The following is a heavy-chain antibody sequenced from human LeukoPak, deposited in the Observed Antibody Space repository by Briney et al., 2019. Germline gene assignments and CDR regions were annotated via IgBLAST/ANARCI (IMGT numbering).Heavy chain of an antibody. J-gene: IGHJ4*02. V-gene: IGHV4-34*01. CDR2: INHSGST. CDR3: ASERVRGASDY. D-gene: IGHD3-16*01. Sequence: SETLSLTCAVYGGSFSGYYWSWIRQPPGKGLEWIGEINHSGSTNYNPSLKSRVTISVDTSKNQFSLKLSSVTAADTAVYYCASERVRGASDYWGQGTLVTVSS. CDR1: GGSFSGYY.